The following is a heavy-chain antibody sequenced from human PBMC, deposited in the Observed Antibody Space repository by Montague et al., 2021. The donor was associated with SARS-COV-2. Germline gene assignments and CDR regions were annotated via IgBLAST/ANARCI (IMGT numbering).Heavy chain of an antibody. CDR2: TYYRFKWYN. CDR1: GDSVSSNSAT. V-gene: IGHV6-1*01. J-gene: IGHJ6*02. CDR3: TSGREGNYNVMDV. D-gene: IGHD1-1*01. Sequence: CAISGDSVSSNSATWNWVRQSPSRGLEWLGRTYYRFKWYNDYAVXVRGRVTINPDTSKNQFSLQLNSVTPEDTAIYYCTSGREGNYNVMDVWGQGTTVTVSS.